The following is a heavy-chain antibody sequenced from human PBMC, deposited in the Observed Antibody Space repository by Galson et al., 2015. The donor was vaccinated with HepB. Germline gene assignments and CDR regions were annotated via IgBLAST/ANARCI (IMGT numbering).Heavy chain of an antibody. D-gene: IGHD2-15*01. CDR1: GFTFNNYW. CDR2: INIDGSTT. J-gene: IGHJ4*02. V-gene: IGHV3-74*03. CDR3: ARGSFCSGGSCFRGLIDF. Sequence: SLRLSCAASGFTFNNYWMYWVRQAPGKGLEWVSRINIDGSTTTFADSVKGRFTISRDNAKNTLYLQMNSLKVEDTALYYCARGSFCSGGSCFRGLIDFWGQGTLVTVSS.